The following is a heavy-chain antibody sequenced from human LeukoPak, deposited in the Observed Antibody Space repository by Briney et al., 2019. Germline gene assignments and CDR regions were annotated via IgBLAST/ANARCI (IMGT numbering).Heavy chain of an antibody. J-gene: IGHJ4*02. V-gene: IGHV3-48*02. CDR3: ARALTTLTYEGY. CDR2: ISIGGSRT. CDR1: GFTFSYYS. Sequence: GGSLRLSCAASGFTFSYYSLNWVRQAPGKGLEWVSYISIGGSRTSYADSVQGRFIMSRNDAKNSVYLQMNSLRDEDTAVYYCARALTTLTYEGYWGQGTLVTVSS. D-gene: IGHD1-1*01.